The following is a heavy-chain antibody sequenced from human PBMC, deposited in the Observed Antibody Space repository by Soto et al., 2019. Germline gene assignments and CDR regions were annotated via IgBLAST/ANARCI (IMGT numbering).Heavy chain of an antibody. CDR2: IYHSGGT. V-gene: IGHV4-4*02. D-gene: IGHD3-10*01. J-gene: IGHJ6*02. CDR1: CGSIRSSNW. CDR3: AREIWFGESTTYGMDV. Sequence: QVQLQESGPGLVKPSGTLSLTCAVSCGSIRSSNWWRWVRQPPGEGVVWSGKIYHSGGTNYNPSLKSRVTISVDKSKNQFSLKLSSVTAADTAVYYCAREIWFGESTTYGMDVWGQGTTVTVSS.